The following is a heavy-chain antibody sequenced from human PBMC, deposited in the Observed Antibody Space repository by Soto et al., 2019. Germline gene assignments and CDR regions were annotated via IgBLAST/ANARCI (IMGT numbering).Heavy chain of an antibody. J-gene: IGHJ4*02. CDR1: GFTFSSYG. CDR3: AKDSKTTGSFDY. CDR2: ISYDGSNK. D-gene: IGHD1-1*01. V-gene: IGHV3-30*18. Sequence: QVQLVESGGGVVQPGRSLRLSCAASGFTFSSYGMHWVRQAPGKGLEGVAVISYDGSNKYYADSVKGRFTISRDNSKNPLYLQMNSLRAEDTAVYYCAKDSKTTGSFDYWGQGTLVTVSS.